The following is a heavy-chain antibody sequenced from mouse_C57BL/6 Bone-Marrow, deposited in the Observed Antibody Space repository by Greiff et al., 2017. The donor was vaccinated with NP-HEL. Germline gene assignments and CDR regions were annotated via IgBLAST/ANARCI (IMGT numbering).Heavy chain of an antibody. Sequence: EVKVEESGAELVRPGASVKLSCTASGFNIKDDYMHWVKQRPEQGLEWIGWIDPENGDTEYASKFQGKATITADTSSNTAYLQLSSLTSEDTAVYYCPRGYFDVWGTGTTVTVSS. J-gene: IGHJ1*03. CDR2: IDPENGDT. CDR1: GFNIKDDY. V-gene: IGHV14-4*01. CDR3: PRGYFDV.